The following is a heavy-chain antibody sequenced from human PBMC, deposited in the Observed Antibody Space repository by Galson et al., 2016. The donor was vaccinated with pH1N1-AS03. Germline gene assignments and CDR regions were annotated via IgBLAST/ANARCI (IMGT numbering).Heavy chain of an antibody. CDR3: AKYRERADTWGGSLDS. V-gene: IGHV3-43*01. CDR1: GFIFDDYS. CDR2: ISWDGADT. D-gene: IGHD3-16*01. Sequence: SLRLSCAASGFIFDDYSMVWVRHAPGKGLEWLCLISWDGADTYYEDSVEGRFTISRDNSQNSLYLHMNSVTPEDDAFYYCAKYRERADTWGGSLDSWGQGTLVTVSS. J-gene: IGHJ4*02.